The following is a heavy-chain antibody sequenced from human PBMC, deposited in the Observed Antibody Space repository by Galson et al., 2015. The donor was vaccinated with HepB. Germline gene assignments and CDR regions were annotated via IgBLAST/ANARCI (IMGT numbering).Heavy chain of an antibody. CDR3: ATRWFGV. J-gene: IGHJ1*01. V-gene: IGHV1-24*01. D-gene: IGHD3-10*01. Sequence: SVKVSCKVSGYTLTELSMHWVRQAPGKGLEWMGGFDPDDGETIYAQKFQGRVTMTEDTSTSTAYMELSSLRPEDTAVYYCATRWFGVWGQGTLGTVSS. CDR2: FDPDDGET. CDR1: GYTLTELS.